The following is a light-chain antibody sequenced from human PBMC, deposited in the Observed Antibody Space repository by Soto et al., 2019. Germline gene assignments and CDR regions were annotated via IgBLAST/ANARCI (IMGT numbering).Light chain of an antibody. CDR3: GSYTSSSTYL. V-gene: IGLV2-14*01. Sequence: QSVLTQPASVSGSPGQSITISCTGTSSDVGGYNYVSWYQQYPGKAPKLIIYEVSNRPSGVSNRFSGSKSGNTASLTISGLQAEDEADYYCGSYTSSSTYLFGTGTQLTVL. J-gene: IGLJ1*01. CDR1: SSDVGGYNY. CDR2: EVS.